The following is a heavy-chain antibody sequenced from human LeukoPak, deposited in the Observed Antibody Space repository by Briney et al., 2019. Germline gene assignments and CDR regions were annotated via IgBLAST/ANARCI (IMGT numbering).Heavy chain of an antibody. CDR1: GGSISSSNW. Sequence: RTSGTLSLTCAVSGGSISSSNWWSWVRQPPGKGLEWIGEIYHSGSTNYNPSLKSRVTISVDTSKNQFSLKLSSVTAADTAVYYCARSVEGYCSGGSCYSYYYYMDVWGKGTTVTVSS. CDR2: IYHSGST. V-gene: IGHV4-4*02. CDR3: ARSVEGYCSGGSCYSYYYYMDV. J-gene: IGHJ6*03. D-gene: IGHD2-15*01.